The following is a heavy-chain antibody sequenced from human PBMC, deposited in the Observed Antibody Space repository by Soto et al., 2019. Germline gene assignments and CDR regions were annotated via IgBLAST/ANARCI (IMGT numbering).Heavy chain of an antibody. J-gene: IGHJ5*02. CDR2: IYHSGST. D-gene: IGHD3-16*02. CDR1: GYSISSGYY. CDR3: ARGGLRGDYVWGSYRYDWFDP. Sequence: SETLSLTCAVSGYSISSGYYWGWIRQPPGKGLEWIGSIYHSGSTYYNPSLKSRVTISVDTSKNQFSLKLSSVTAADTAVYCCARGGLRGDYVWGSYRYDWFDPWGQGTLVTVSS. V-gene: IGHV4-38-2*01.